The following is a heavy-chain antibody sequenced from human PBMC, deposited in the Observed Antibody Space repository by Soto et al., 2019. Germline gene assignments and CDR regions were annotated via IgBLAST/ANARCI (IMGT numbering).Heavy chain of an antibody. V-gene: IGHV2-5*01. Sequence: QITLKESGPTLVKPTQSLTLTCTFSGFSLSTSGVGVGWIRQPPGKALEWLALTYWNDEDLYSPSLKNRLTITKDTSRNQVVLTMTNMDPVDTATYFCAHRRQFTAMAYFDYWGQGTLVTVSS. J-gene: IGHJ4*02. CDR3: AHRRQFTAMAYFDY. CDR2: TYWNDED. CDR1: GFSLSTSGVG. D-gene: IGHD5-18*01.